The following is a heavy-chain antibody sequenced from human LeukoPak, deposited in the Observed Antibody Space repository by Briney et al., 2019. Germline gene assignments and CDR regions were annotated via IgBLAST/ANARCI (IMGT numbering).Heavy chain of an antibody. D-gene: IGHD2-2*02. CDR2: FSSGGRT. CDR1: GFTWSTYS. CDR3: ASILYG. J-gene: IGHJ4*02. Sequence: GGTLSLSCVASGFTWSTYSMSWVRESPEKGLEWVATFSSGGRTSYADSVKGRFTISRDTSQNTVFLQMNSLRDEDTALYYCASILYGWGQGTLVTVSS. V-gene: IGHV3-53*01.